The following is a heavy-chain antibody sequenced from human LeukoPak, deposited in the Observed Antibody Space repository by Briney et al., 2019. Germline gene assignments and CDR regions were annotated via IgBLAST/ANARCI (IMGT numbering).Heavy chain of an antibody. CDR3: ARTYYDILTSIRDFDY. Sequence: GGLRLSCAASGFPFSDHYIDWVRQAPGKGLEWVGRTRNKARSYTTDYAASVKGRFTISRDDSKKSVYLQMNSLKTEDTAVYYCARTYYDILTSIRDFDYWGQGTLVTVSS. CDR1: GFPFSDHY. J-gene: IGHJ4*02. V-gene: IGHV3-72*01. D-gene: IGHD3-9*01. CDR2: TRNKARSYTT.